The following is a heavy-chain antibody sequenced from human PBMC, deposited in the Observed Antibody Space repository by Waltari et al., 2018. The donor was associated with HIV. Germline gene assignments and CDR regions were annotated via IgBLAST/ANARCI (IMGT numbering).Heavy chain of an antibody. CDR1: GFTFRSST. CDR2: IRYSSSHI. D-gene: IGHD5-12*01. CDR3: ARYGGYSGPTLDY. J-gene: IGHJ4*02. Sequence: VQLVASGVGLVKPGGSLRLSCAASGFTFRSSTMNWVRQAPGKGLEWVSSIRYSSSHIYYADSLKGRFTISRDNAKNSLYLQMNSLRAEDTAVYYCARYGGYSGPTLDYWGQGTLVTVSS. V-gene: IGHV3-21*01.